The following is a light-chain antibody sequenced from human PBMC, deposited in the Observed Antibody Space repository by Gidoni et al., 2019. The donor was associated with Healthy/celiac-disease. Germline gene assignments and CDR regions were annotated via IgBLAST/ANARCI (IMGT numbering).Light chain of an antibody. V-gene: IGLV1-44*01. Sequence: HSVLTQPPSASGTPGQRVTISCSGSSSNIGSNTVNLYQQLPGTAPKLLIYSNNPRPPGVPDRFSGSKSGTSAALAISGLQSEDEADYYCAAWDDSLNGWVFGGGTKLTVL. J-gene: IGLJ3*02. CDR3: AAWDDSLNGWV. CDR2: SNN. CDR1: SSNIGSNT.